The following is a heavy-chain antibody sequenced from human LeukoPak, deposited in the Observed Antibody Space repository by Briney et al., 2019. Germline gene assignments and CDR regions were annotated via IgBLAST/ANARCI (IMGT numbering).Heavy chain of an antibody. CDR3: ARRDYGSGTSPDY. V-gene: IGHV4-34*01. CDR1: GGSFSGYY. D-gene: IGHD3-10*01. J-gene: IGHJ4*02. Sequence: SETLSLTCAVYGGSFSGYYWSWIRQPPGKGLEWIGSMYYSGTTYYNPSLKSRVTISGDTSKNQFSLKLSSVTAADTAVYYCARRDYGSGTSPDYWGQGTLVTVSS. CDR2: MYYSGTT.